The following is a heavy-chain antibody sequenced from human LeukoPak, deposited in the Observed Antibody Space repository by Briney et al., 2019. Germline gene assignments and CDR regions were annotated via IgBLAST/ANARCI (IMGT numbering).Heavy chain of an antibody. CDR2: ISSSSSYI. CDR3: ARDKDVYFDY. V-gene: IGHV3-21*01. CDR1: GFTFSTYR. Sequence: GGSLRLSCVGTGFTFSTYRMNWVRQAPGKGLEWVSSISSSSSYIYYADSVKGRITISRDNAKNSLYLQMNSLRVEDTAVYYCARDKDVYFDYWGQGTLATVSS. J-gene: IGHJ4*02.